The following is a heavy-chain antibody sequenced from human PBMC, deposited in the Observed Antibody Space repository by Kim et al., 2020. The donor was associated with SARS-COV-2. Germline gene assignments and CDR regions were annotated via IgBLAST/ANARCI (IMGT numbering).Heavy chain of an antibody. V-gene: IGHV3-11*03. CDR3: ARGSGSYDILTGLSIPNLDC. D-gene: IGHD3-9*01. Sequence: GGSLRLSCAASGFTFSDYYMSWIRQAPGKGLEWVSYISSSSSYTNYADSVKGRFTISRDNAKNSLYLQMNSLRAEDTAVYYCARGSGSYDILTGLSIPNLDCWGRGTLVPVSS. CDR1: GFTFSDYY. CDR2: ISSSSSYT. J-gene: IGHJ4*02.